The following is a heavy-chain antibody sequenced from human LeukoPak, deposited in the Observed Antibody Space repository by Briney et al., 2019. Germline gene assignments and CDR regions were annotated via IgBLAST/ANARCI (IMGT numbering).Heavy chain of an antibody. J-gene: IGHJ6*02. D-gene: IGHD4-17*01. V-gene: IGHV3-30*18. Sequence: GGSLRLSCAASGFTFSSHWMSWFRLAPGKGLEWVAVISYDGSNKYYADSVKGRFTISRDNSKNTLYLQMNSLRAEDTAVYYCAKSRPTATVTVPLDVWGQGTTVTVSS. CDR2: ISYDGSNK. CDR1: GFTFSSHW. CDR3: AKSRPTATVTVPLDV.